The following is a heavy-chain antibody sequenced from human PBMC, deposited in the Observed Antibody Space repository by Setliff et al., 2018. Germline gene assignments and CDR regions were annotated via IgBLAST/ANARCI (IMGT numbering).Heavy chain of an antibody. J-gene: IGHJ4*02. CDR1: GFSLSTSGMC. V-gene: IGHV2-70*11. Sequence: SGPTLVNPTQTLTLTCTFSGFSLSTSGMCVSWIRQPPGEALEWLARIDWDDDKYYSASLKTRLTVSRDIPKNQVVLRLTNMDPVDTATYYCARCITIFGVVIPNAFDYWGQGTLVTVSS. D-gene: IGHD3-3*01. CDR2: IDWDDDK. CDR3: ARCITIFGVVIPNAFDY.